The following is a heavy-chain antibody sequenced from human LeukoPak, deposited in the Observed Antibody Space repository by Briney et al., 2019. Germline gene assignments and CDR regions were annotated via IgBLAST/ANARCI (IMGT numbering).Heavy chain of an antibody. Sequence: PGGSLRLSCAASGFTFDDYAMHWVRQAPGKGLEWVSGISWNSGSIGYADSVKGRFTISRDNAKNSLYLQMNSLRAEDMALHYCAKGYCSSTSCLSDYWGQGTLVTVSS. J-gene: IGHJ4*02. CDR1: GFTFDDYA. D-gene: IGHD2-2*01. CDR3: AKGYCSSTSCLSDY. CDR2: ISWNSGSI. V-gene: IGHV3-9*03.